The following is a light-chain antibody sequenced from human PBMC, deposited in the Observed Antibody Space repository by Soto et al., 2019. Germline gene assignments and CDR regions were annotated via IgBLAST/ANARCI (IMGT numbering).Light chain of an antibody. CDR1: QDITNS. V-gene: IGKV1-33*01. CDR2: DAS. Sequence: DLQMTQSPSSLSASVGDRVTITCQASQDITNSLNWYQQKPGEAPKLLIYDASNLETGVPSRFSGSGSGTDFSFTISSLQPEDIATYYCQQYDYLRSTFGPGTKVDI. J-gene: IGKJ3*01. CDR3: QQYDYLRST.